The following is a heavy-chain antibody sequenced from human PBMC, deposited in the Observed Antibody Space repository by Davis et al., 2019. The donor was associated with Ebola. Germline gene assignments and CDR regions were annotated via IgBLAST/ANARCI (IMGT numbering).Heavy chain of an antibody. V-gene: IGHV1-18*01. J-gene: IGHJ3*02. CDR3: ARTSIVGTTTTASDI. CDR1: GYTFRNSA. CDR2: ISAYNGNT. D-gene: IGHD1-26*01. Sequence: ASVKVSCKASGYTFRNSAISWVRQAPGQGLEWMGRISAYNGNTNYAQILQGRVTMTIDTSTGTAYMELRSLRSDDTAVYFCARTSIVGTTTTASDIWGQGTKVTVSS.